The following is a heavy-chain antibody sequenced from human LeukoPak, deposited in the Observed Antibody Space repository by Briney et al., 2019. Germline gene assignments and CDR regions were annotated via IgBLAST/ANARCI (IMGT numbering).Heavy chain of an antibody. CDR2: ISGSGGST. D-gene: IGHD6-13*01. CDR1: GFTFSSYA. CDR3: AKALGIAAAATLFDY. Sequence: GGSLRLSCAASGFTFSSYAMSWVRQAPGKGLEWVSAISGSGGSTYYADSVKGRFTISRDNSKNTLYLQMNSLRAEATAVYYCAKALGIAAAATLFDYWGQGTLVTVSS. V-gene: IGHV3-23*01. J-gene: IGHJ4*02.